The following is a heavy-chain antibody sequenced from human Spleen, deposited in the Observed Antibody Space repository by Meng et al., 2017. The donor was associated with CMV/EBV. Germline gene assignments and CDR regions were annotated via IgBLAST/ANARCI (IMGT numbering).Heavy chain of an antibody. V-gene: IGHV1-18*04. D-gene: IGHD1-26*01. CDR3: AIRYSGSKSVLDY. J-gene: IGHJ4*02. CDR1: GYTFTGYY. Sequence: QGQLVRLGAEVKKPGASVKVSCKASGYTFTGYYMHWVRQAPGQGLEWMGWISAYNGNTNYAQKLQGRVTMTTDTSTSTAYMELRSLRSDDTAVYYCAIRYSGSKSVLDYWGQGTLVTVSS. CDR2: ISAYNGNT.